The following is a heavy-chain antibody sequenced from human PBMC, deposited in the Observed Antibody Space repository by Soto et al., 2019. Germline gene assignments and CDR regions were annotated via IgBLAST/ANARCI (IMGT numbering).Heavy chain of an antibody. CDR1: GYSFTDYH. CDR3: ARGHSTDCSNGVCSFFYNHEMDV. CDR2: INPKSGGT. J-gene: IGHJ6*02. D-gene: IGHD2-8*01. Sequence: EASVKVSCKASGYSFTDYHIHWVRQAPGQVLEWLGLINPKSGGTSTAQKFQGWVTMTRDRSISTVYMELTRLRSDDTAVYFSARGHSTDCSNGVCSFFYNHEMDVGGQGTTVPVSS. V-gene: IGHV1-2*04.